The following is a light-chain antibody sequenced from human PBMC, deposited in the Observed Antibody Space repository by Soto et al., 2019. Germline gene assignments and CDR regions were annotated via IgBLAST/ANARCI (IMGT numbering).Light chain of an antibody. CDR1: SSDVGGYNY. J-gene: IGLJ1*01. V-gene: IGLV2-14*01. CDR2: EAS. Sequence: QSVLTQPASVSGSPGQSITISCTGTSSDVGGYNYVSWYQQHPGKAPKLMIYEASNRPSGVSNRFSGSKSGNTASLTISGLQAEDEADYYCSSYTSSSTLEVFGTGTKVTV. CDR3: SSYTSSSTLEV.